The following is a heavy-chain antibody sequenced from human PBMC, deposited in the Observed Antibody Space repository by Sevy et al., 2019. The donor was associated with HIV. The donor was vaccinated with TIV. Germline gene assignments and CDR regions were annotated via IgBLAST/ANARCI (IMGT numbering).Heavy chain of an antibody. J-gene: IGHJ4*02. CDR1: GGSISSSNW. CDR3: ARSPYSSSFEY. D-gene: IGHD6-6*01. Sequence: SETLSLTCAVSGGSISSSNWWSWVRQPPGKGLEWIGEIYHSGSTNYNPSLKSRVTILVDKSKNQFSLKLSSVTAADTAVYYCARSPYSSSFEYWGQGTLVTVSS. V-gene: IGHV4-4*02. CDR2: IYHSGST.